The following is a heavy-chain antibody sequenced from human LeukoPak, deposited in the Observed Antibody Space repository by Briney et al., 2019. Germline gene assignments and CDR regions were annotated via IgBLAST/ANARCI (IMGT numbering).Heavy chain of an antibody. CDR2: IYNSGST. Sequence: PSETLSLTARAPGDSISISNWSWFRQPPGKGLEWIGYIYNSGSTNYNPSLKSRVTISVDTSKNQFSLKLTSVTAADTAVYYCARDRELGYWGQGTLVTVSS. V-gene: IGHV4-59*01. D-gene: IGHD3-10*01. CDR1: GDSISISN. J-gene: IGHJ4*02. CDR3: ARDRELGY.